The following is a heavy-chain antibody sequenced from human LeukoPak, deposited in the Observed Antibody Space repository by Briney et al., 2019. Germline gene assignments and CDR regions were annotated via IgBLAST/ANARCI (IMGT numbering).Heavy chain of an antibody. Sequence: GASVKVSCKASGGTFSSYAVSWVRQAPGQGLEWMGGIIPIFGTANYAQKFQGRVTITADESTSTAYMELSSLRSEDTAVYYCARDALHSRPFDYWGQGTLVTVSS. CDR2: IIPIFGTA. J-gene: IGHJ4*02. CDR3: ARDALHSRPFDY. CDR1: GGTFSSYA. V-gene: IGHV1-69*13.